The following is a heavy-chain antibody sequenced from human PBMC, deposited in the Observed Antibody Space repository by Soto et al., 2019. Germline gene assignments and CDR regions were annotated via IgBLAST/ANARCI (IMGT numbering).Heavy chain of an antibody. Sequence: SETLSLTCAVSGGSIDSGGFSWNWIRQPPGKGLEWIGYIYQSGGTLYNPSLKSRVTISVDRSKNQFSLNMSSVTAADTAVYYCARDSLSGYYFDYWGLGTLVTVSS. J-gene: IGHJ4*02. CDR3: ARDSLSGYYFDY. D-gene: IGHD3-22*01. CDR2: IYQSGGT. CDR1: GGSIDSGGFS. V-gene: IGHV4-30-2*01.